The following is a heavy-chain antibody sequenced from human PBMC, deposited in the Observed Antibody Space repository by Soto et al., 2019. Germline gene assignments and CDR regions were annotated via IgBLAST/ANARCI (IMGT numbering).Heavy chain of an antibody. CDR2: ISGSGDST. J-gene: IGHJ1*01. CDR3: AKGVPGIAVAGTGYFQH. CDR1: GFTXSSYA. D-gene: IGHD6-19*01. Sequence: GGSLRLSCAASGFTXSSYAMSWVRQAPGKGLEWVSGISGSGDSTYYADSVKGRFTISRDNSKNTLYLQMNSLRAEDTAVYYCAKGVPGIAVAGTGYFQHWGQGTLVTVSS. V-gene: IGHV3-23*01.